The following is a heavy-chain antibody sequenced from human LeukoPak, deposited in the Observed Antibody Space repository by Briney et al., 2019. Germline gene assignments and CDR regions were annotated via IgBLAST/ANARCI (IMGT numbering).Heavy chain of an antibody. D-gene: IGHD5-24*01. V-gene: IGHV3-66*02. J-gene: IGHJ3*02. CDR2: IYSGGST. CDR3: ARRRRDGYKGVRLDAFDI. CDR1: GFTVSSNY. Sequence: PGGSLRLSCAASGFTVSSNYMSWVRQAPGKGLEWVSVIYSGGSTYYADSVKGGFTISRDNSKNTLYLQMNSLRAEDTAVYYCARRRRDGYKGVRLDAFDIWGQGTMVTVSS.